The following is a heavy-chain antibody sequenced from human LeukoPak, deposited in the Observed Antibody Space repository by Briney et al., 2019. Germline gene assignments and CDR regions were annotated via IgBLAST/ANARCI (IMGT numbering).Heavy chain of an antibody. CDR1: GGSFSGYY. D-gene: IGHD6-19*01. Sequence: SETLSLTCAVYGGSFSGYYWSRIRQPPGKGLEWIGEINHSGSTNYNPSLKSRVTISVDTSKNQFSLKLSSVTAADTAVYYCARGRAQWLVRYGKYYFDYWGQGTLVTVSS. CDR3: ARGRAQWLVRYGKYYFDY. J-gene: IGHJ4*02. V-gene: IGHV4-34*01. CDR2: INHSGST.